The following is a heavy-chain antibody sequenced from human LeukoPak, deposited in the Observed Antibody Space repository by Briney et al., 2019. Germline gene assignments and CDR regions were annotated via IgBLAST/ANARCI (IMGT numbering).Heavy chain of an antibody. CDR2: ISAYNGNT. Sequence: ASVKVSCKASGCTFTSYGISWVRQAPGQGLEWMGWISAYNGNTNYAQKLQGRVTMTTDSSTSTAYMELRSLRSDDTAVYYCARDLQYYDFWSGYSPDYYMDVWGKGTTVTVSS. D-gene: IGHD3-3*01. V-gene: IGHV1-18*01. J-gene: IGHJ6*03. CDR3: ARDLQYYDFWSGYSPDYYMDV. CDR1: GCTFTSYG.